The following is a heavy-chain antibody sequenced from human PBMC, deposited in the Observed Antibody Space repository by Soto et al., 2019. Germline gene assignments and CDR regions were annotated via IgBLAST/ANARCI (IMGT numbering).Heavy chain of an antibody. CDR1: GFAFDTYA. V-gene: IGHV3-23*01. CDR3: AKLRSSEHDH. J-gene: IGHJ4*02. CDR2: VTSSGDRT. D-gene: IGHD2-15*01. Sequence: PGGSLRLSCAASGFAFDTYAMSWVRQAPGKGLEWVSAVTSSGDRTYYADSVKGRFTISRDNAKNKLFLQMNSLGAEDTALYYCAKLRSSEHDHWGQGTPVTVSS.